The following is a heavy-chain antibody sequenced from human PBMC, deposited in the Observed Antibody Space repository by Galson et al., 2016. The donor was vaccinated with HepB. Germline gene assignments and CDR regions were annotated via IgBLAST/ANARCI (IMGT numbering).Heavy chain of an antibody. CDR3: ARIGYGDFDY. V-gene: IGHV2-70*04. CDR2: IDWDDDK. D-gene: IGHD4-17*01. CDR1: GFPLTTSGTR. J-gene: IGHJ4*02. Sequence: PALVKPTQTLKLTCTFYGFPLTTSGTRVSWIRQPPGKALEWLARIDWDDDKFYSTSLRTRLTIPKDTSKNQVVLTMTNMDPVDTATYYCARIGYGDFDYWGQGTLVTVSS.